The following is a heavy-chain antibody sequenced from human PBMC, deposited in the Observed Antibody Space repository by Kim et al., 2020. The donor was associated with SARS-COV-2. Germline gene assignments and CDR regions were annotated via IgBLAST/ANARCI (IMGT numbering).Heavy chain of an antibody. CDR3: AKSSSGWYPFDY. J-gene: IGHJ4*02. CDR2: ISGSGGST. CDR1: GFTFSSYA. Sequence: GGSLRLSCAASGFTFSSYALSWVRQAPGKGLEWVSAISGSGGSTYYANSVKGRFTISRDNSKHTLYLQMNSLRAEDTAVYYCAKSSSGWYPFDYWGQGTLVTVSP. D-gene: IGHD6-19*01. V-gene: IGHV3-23*01.